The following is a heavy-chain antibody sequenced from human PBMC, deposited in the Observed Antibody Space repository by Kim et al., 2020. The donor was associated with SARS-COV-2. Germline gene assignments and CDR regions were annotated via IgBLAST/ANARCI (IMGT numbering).Heavy chain of an antibody. Sequence: GGSLRLSCSASGFTFSSYALHWVRQAPGKGLEYVSGISTNGGSTYYADSVKDRFIISRDNSRNMLNLQMSSLRSQDTAVYYCVKERTSGWYDFDCWGQGTLVTVSS. J-gene: IGHJ4*02. D-gene: IGHD6-19*01. CDR1: GFTFSSYA. V-gene: IGHV3-64D*06. CDR3: VKERTSGWYDFDC. CDR2: ISTNGGST.